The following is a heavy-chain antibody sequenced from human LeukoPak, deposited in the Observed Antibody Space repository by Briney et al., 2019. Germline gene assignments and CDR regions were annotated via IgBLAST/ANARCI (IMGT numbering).Heavy chain of an antibody. D-gene: IGHD4-17*01. Sequence: PSQTLSLTCTVSGGSISSGSYYWSWIRQPAGKGPEWIGRIYTSGSTNYNPSLKSRVTISVDTSKNQFSLKLSSVTAADTAVYYCARGARLSTVTGTPEDYWGQGTLVTVSS. V-gene: IGHV4-61*02. CDR2: IYTSGST. CDR1: GGSISSGSYY. CDR3: ARGARLSTVTGTPEDY. J-gene: IGHJ4*02.